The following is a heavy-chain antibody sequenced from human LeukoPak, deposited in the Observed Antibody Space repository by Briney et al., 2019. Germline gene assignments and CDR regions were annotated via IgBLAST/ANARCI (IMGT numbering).Heavy chain of an antibody. CDR2: IWYDVTNK. V-gene: IGHV3-33*01. CDR1: GFTFSSYG. J-gene: IGHJ4*02. CDR3: ARDAPAFGFYSSSLGY. D-gene: IGHD6-6*01. Sequence: PGRSLRLSCSASGFTFSSYGMHWVRQAPGRGLEGVAAIWYDVTNKYYADSVKGRFTISRDTSKSTLYLQMTSLRAEDTAVYYCARDAPAFGFYSSSLGYWGQGTLVTVSS.